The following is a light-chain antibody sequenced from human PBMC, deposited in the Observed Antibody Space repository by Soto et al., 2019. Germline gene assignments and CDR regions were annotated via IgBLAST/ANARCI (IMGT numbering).Light chain of an antibody. V-gene: IGKV3-15*01. CDR1: QSVSSN. CDR2: GAS. Sequence: EIVMTQSPATLSVSPGERATLSCRASQSVSSNLAWYQQKPGQAPRLLIYGASTRATDLPGRFSGSGSGTEFTLTISSLQSEDFAVYYCQHYNIWPYTFGQGTKLEIK. CDR3: QHYNIWPYT. J-gene: IGKJ2*01.